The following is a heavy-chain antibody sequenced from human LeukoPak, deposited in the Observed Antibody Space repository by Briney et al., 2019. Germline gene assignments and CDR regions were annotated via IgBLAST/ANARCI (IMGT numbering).Heavy chain of an antibody. Sequence: SETLSLTCTVSGGSISSYYWSWIRQPPGKGLEWIGYIYYSGSTNYNPSLKSRVTMSVDTSKNQFSLNLSSVTAADTAVYYCARQDDEGWFDPWGQGTLVTVSS. CDR2: IYYSGST. V-gene: IGHV4-59*08. D-gene: IGHD5-24*01. J-gene: IGHJ5*02. CDR3: ARQDDEGWFDP. CDR1: GGSISSYY.